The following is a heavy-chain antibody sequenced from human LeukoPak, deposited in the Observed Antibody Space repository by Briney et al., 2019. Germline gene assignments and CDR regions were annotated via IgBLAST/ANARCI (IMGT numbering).Heavy chain of an antibody. V-gene: IGHV4-4*02. D-gene: IGHD6-13*01. CDR1: GGSISSSNW. CDR2: IYHSGST. J-gene: IGHJ5*02. Sequence: SGTLSLTCAVSGGSISSSNWWSWVRQPPGKGLEWIGEIYHSGSTNYNPSLKSRVTISVDKSKNQLSLRLSSVTAADTAVYYCAREKAAAGTGERYNWFDPWGQGTLVTVSS. CDR3: AREKAAAGTGERYNWFDP.